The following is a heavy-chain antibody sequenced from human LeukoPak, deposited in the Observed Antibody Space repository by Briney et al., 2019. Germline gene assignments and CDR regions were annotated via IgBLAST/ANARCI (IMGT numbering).Heavy chain of an antibody. D-gene: IGHD1-26*01. CDR3: SRDPTYYLRYGYFDY. Sequence: GGSLRLSCAASGFTFSDYYMSWIRQAPGKGLEWLSYISSDGTTIQYADSVKGRFTISRDNAKNSLYLQMNSLRAEDTAVYYCSRDPTYYLRYGYFDYWGQGALVTVSS. CDR1: GFTFSDYY. J-gene: IGHJ4*02. CDR2: ISSDGTTI. V-gene: IGHV3-11*04.